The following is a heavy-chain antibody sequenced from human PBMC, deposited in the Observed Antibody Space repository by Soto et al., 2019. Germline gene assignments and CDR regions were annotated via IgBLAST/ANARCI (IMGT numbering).Heavy chain of an antibody. J-gene: IGHJ6*02. CDR1: GGTFSTHA. D-gene: IGHD3-3*01. CDR2: IIPTLGTP. Sequence: QVQLVQSGAEVKKPGSSVKVSCKASGGTFSTHAISWVRQAPGQGLEWLGGIIPTLGTPNYAQKFQGRVTVTADEYTSTAYMELSRMTSEVTAVYYCARAAFRSGYYGYYYGMDVWGQGTAVNV. CDR3: ARAAFRSGYYGYYYGMDV. V-gene: IGHV1-69*01.